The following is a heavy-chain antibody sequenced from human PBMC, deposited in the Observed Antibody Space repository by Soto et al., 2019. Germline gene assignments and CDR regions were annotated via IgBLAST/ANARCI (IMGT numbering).Heavy chain of an antibody. CDR1: GFTLSDFY. V-gene: IGHV3-11*01. CDR3: ARNSEHFDY. D-gene: IGHD1-26*01. Sequence: QVHLVESGGGLVKPGGSLRLSCAASGFTLSDFYMSWIRQAPGKGLEWVSYISSSGRTIFYADSVRGRFTISRDNAEKSRYLQMNSLRAEDTALYYCARNSEHFDYWGQGTLVTVSS. J-gene: IGHJ4*02. CDR2: ISSSGRTI.